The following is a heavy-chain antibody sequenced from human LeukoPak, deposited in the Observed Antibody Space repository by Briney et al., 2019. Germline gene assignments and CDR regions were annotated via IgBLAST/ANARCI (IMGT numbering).Heavy chain of an antibody. Sequence: ASETLSLTCAVYGGSFSGYYWSWIRQPPGKGLEWIGEISHSGSTNYNPSLKSRVTISVDTSKNQFSLKLSSVTAADTAVYYCASERFGELGHHDYWGQGTLVTVSS. D-gene: IGHD3-10*01. J-gene: IGHJ4*02. CDR1: GGSFSGYY. CDR3: ASERFGELGHHDY. V-gene: IGHV4-34*01. CDR2: ISHSGST.